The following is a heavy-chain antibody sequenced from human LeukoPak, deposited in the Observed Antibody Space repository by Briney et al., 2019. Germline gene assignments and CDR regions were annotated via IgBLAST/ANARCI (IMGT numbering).Heavy chain of an antibody. Sequence: ASVKVSCKTSGDSFNSHHVHWVRQAPGQGLEWMGVKFSHDGTTSYTQNFQGRLTMTRDTSTSTVYMELSSLRSEDTAVYYCARDSGNFHYDMDVWGQGTTVIVSS. CDR3: ARDSGNFHYDMDV. D-gene: IGHD3-10*01. V-gene: IGHV1-46*02. CDR2: KFSHDGTT. J-gene: IGHJ6*02. CDR1: GDSFNSHH.